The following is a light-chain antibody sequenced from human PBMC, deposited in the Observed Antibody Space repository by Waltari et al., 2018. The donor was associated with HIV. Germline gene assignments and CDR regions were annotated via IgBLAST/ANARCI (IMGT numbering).Light chain of an antibody. J-gene: IGKJ1*01. Sequence: TLSLSPGERATLSCRASQSVSSSYLAWFQQKPGQAPRLLIYGASSRATGIPDRFSGSGSGTDFTLTISRLEPEDFAAYYCQQYGSSPRTFGQGTKVEIK. CDR2: GAS. CDR3: QQYGSSPRT. V-gene: IGKV3-20*01. CDR1: QSVSSSY.